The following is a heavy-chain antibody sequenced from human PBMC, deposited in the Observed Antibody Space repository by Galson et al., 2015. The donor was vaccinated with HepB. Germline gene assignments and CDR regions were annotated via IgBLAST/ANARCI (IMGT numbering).Heavy chain of an antibody. CDR2: IYSGGST. CDR1: GFTVSSNY. Sequence: SLRLSCAASGFTVSSNYMSWVRQAPGKGLEWVSVIYSGGSTYYADSVKGRFTISRDNSKNTLYLQMNSLRAEDTAVYYCARDPPSYYDSSGQPSVDYWGQGTLVTVSS. V-gene: IGHV3-66*01. D-gene: IGHD3-22*01. CDR3: ARDPPSYYDSSGQPSVDY. J-gene: IGHJ4*02.